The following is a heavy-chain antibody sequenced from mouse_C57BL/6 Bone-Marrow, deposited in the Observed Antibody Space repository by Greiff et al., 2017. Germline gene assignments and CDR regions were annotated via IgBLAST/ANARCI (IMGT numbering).Heavy chain of an antibody. CDR2: IDPSDSYT. Sequence: VQLQQPGAELVRPGTSVKLSCKASGYTFTSYWMHWVKQRPGQGLEWIGVIDPSDSYTNYNQKFKGKATLTVDKSSSTAYMQLSSLTSEDSAVXSCARNPVTTVVAPQFDVWGTGTTVTVAA. CDR3: ARNPVTTVVAPQFDV. CDR1: GYTFTSYW. D-gene: IGHD1-1*01. J-gene: IGHJ1*03. V-gene: IGHV1-59*01.